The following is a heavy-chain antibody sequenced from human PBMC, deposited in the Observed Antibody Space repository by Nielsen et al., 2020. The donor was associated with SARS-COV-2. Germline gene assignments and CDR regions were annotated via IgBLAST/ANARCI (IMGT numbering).Heavy chain of an antibody. D-gene: IGHD6-13*01. Sequence: ASVKVSCKASGYTFTGYYMHWVRQAPGQGLEWMGIINPSGGSTSYAQKFQGRVTMTRDTSTSTVYMELSSLRSEDTAVYYCARIAAGTYYYYGMDVWGQGTTVTVSS. CDR1: GYTFTGYY. CDR2: INPSGGST. V-gene: IGHV1-46*01. CDR3: ARIAAGTYYYYGMDV. J-gene: IGHJ6*02.